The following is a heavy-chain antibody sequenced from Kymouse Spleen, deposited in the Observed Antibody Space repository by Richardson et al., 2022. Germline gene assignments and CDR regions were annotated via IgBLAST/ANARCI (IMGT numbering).Heavy chain of an antibody. CDR2: INHSGST. V-gene: IGHV4-34*01. CDR1: GGSFSGYY. Sequence: QVQLQQWGAGLLKPSETLSLTCAVYGGSFSGYYWSWIRQPPGKGLEWIGEINHSGSTNYNPSLKSRVTISVDTSKNQFSLKLSSVTAADTAVYYCARRNWNYSYWYFDLWGRGTLVTVSS. CDR3: ARRNWNYSYWYFDL. J-gene: IGHJ2*01. D-gene: IGHD1-7*01.